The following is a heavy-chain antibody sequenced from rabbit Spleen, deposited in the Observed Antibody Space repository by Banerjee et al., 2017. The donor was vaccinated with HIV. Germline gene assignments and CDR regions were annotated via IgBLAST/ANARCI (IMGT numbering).Heavy chain of an antibody. V-gene: IGHV1S40*01. CDR2: IAGISSGFT. J-gene: IGHJ6*01. CDR1: GFSFSSSDY. CDR3: ARDTSSSFSSYGMDL. D-gene: IGHD1-1*01. Sequence: QSLEESGGDLVKPGASLTLTCTASGFSFSSSDYMCWVRQAPGKGLEWISCIAGISSGFTYSATWAKGRFTCSKTSSTTVTLQMTRLTAADTATYFCARDTSSSFSSYGMDLWGQGTLVTVS.